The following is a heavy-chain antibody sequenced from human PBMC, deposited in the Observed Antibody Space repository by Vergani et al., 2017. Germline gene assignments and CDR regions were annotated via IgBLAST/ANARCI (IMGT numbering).Heavy chain of an antibody. CDR2: ISSSGSTL. V-gene: IGHV3-11*01. J-gene: IGHJ3*02. D-gene: IGHD2-2*01. Sequence: QVQLGESGGGLVKPGGSLRLSCAASGFTFSDYYMSWSRQGPGKGLEWVSYISSSGSTLYYADSVKGRFTISRDNAKNALYLKMNSLRAEDTAVYYCARDRRVVGAFDIWGQGTMVTVSS. CDR1: GFTFSDYY. CDR3: ARDRRVVGAFDI.